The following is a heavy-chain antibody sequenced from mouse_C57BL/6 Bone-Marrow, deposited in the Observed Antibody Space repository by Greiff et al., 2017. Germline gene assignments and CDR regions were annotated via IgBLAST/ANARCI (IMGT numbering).Heavy chain of an antibody. CDR1: GYTFTSYG. CDR3: ARRRDYGNPWFAY. CDR2: IYPRNGNT. Sequence: VQLQQSGAELARPGASVKLSCKASGYTFTSYGLSWVKQRTGQGLEWIGEIYPRNGNTYYNEKFKGKATLTADKSSSTAYMALRSLTSEDSAVYFCARRRDYGNPWFAYWGQGTLVTVSA. D-gene: IGHD2-1*01. V-gene: IGHV1-81*01. J-gene: IGHJ3*01.